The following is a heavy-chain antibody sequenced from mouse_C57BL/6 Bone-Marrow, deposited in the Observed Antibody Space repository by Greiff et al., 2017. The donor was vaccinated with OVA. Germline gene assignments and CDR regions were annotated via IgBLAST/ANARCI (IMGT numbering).Heavy chain of an antibody. V-gene: IGHV1-18*01. D-gene: IGHD2-1*01. J-gene: IGHJ4*01. CDR1: GYTFTDYN. Sequence: EVQLQQSGPELVKPGASVKIPCKASGYTFTDYNMDWVKQSHGKSLEWIGDINPNNGGTIYNQKFKGKATLTVDKSSSTAYMELRSLTSEDTAVYYCAFFLYGNYGGAMDYWGQGTSVTVSS. CDR2: INPNNGGT. CDR3: AFFLYGNYGGAMDY.